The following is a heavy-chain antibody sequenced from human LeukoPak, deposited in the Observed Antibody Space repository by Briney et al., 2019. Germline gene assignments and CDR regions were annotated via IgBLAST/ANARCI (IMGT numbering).Heavy chain of an antibody. CDR3: ARSGYYYDSSGYYWFDP. V-gene: IGHV5-51*01. Sequence: GESLKISCKGSGYSFTSYSIGWVRQMPGKGLEWMGMIYPGDSDTRYSPSFQGQVTISADKSISTAYLQWSSLKASDTAMYYCARSGYYYDSSGYYWFDPWGQGTLVTVSS. CDR2: IYPGDSDT. J-gene: IGHJ5*02. D-gene: IGHD3-22*01. CDR1: GYSFTSYS.